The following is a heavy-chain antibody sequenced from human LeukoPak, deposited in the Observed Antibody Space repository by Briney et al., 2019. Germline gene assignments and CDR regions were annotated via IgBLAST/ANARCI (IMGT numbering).Heavy chain of an antibody. CDR1: GFTFNAYA. CDR2: VANDGRDK. CDR3: ARDRDSDYGILTGYSLYGMDV. Sequence: PGRSLRLSCAASGFTFNAYAMHWVRQAPGKGLEWVAVVANDGRDKQYADSMKGRFSIYRDNSENMLYLQMNTLIPEDTAVYYCARDRDSDYGILTGYSLYGMDVWGQGTTVTFSS. D-gene: IGHD3-9*01. V-gene: IGHV3-30*01. J-gene: IGHJ6*02.